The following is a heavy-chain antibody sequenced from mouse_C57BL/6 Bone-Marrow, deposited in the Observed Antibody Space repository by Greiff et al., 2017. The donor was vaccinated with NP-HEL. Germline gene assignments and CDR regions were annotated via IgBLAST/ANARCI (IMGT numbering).Heavy chain of an antibody. D-gene: IGHD3-2*02. CDR3: ARSSGYDWFAY. CDR2: IDPSDSYT. Sequence: QVQLQQPGAELVMPGASVKLSCKASGYTFTSYWMHWVKQRPGQGLEWLGEIDPSDSYTNYNTKFKGKATLTVDKSSRTAYMQLSSLTSEDSAVYYCARSSGYDWFAYWGQGTLVTVSA. J-gene: IGHJ3*01. CDR1: GYTFTSYW. V-gene: IGHV1-69*01.